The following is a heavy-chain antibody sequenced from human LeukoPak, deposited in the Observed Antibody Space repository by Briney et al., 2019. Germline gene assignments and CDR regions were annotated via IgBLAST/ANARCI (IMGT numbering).Heavy chain of an antibody. D-gene: IGHD2-8*02. J-gene: IGHJ3*01. CDR3: AVAGARYSDTGGLYAFGF. CDR1: GASITSSNHF. Sequence: SETLSLTCTVSGASITSSNHFWGWIRQPPGKGLEWIGTIYYSGSPHSNPSLKSRVTISIDASKNQFSLRLSSVTAADTAVYYCAVAGARYSDTGGLYAFGFWGRGTMVTVSS. V-gene: IGHV4-39*01. CDR2: IYYSGSP.